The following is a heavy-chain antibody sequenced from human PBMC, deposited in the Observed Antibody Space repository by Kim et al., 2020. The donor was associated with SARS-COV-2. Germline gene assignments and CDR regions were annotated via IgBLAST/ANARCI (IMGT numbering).Heavy chain of an antibody. CDR1: GGTFSSYA. D-gene: IGHD3-3*01. CDR3: ARAGGITIFGVVRGMDV. CDR2: IIPILGIA. V-gene: IGHV1-69*04. J-gene: IGHJ6*04. Sequence: SVKVSCKASGGTFSSYAISWVRQAPGQGLEWMGRIIPILGIANYAQKFQGRVTITADKSTSTAYMELSSLRSEDTAVYYCARAGGITIFGVVRGMDVWGKGTTVTVSS.